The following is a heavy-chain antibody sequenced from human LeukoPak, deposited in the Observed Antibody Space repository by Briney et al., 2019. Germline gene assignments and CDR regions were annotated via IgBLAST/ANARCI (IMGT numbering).Heavy chain of an antibody. D-gene: IGHD4-17*01. J-gene: IGHJ4*02. CDR3: ARGYGDIEY. V-gene: IGHV4-4*07. CDR2: IYASGST. Sequence: SETLSLTCTVSGGSISSYYWSWIRQPAGKGLEWIGRIYASGSTNANPSLKSRVTMSVATSKNQFSLRLTSVTAADTVVYYCARGYGDIEYWGEGILVTDSS. CDR1: GGSISSYY.